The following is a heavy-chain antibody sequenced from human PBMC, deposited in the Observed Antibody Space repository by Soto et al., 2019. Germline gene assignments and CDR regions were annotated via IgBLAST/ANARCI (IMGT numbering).Heavy chain of an antibody. CDR2: MNPNSGNT. J-gene: IGHJ6*02. CDR1: GDTFTNYD. Sequence: QVQLVQSGAEVKKPGASVKVSCKASGDTFTNYDIKWVRQATGQGLEWMGWMNPNSGNTVYAQKFQGRVTVTRNTSRSTAYMELSSLRSEDTAVYYCARGRNGMDVWGQGTTVTVSS. V-gene: IGHV1-8*01. CDR3: ARGRNGMDV.